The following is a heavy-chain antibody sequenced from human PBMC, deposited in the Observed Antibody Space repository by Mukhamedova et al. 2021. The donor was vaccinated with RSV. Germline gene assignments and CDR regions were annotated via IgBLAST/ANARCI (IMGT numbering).Heavy chain of an antibody. D-gene: IGHD2-15*01. CDR2: TYYRSKWYI. V-gene: IGHV6-1*01. Sequence: WNWIRQSPSRGLEWLGRTYYRSKWYIEYAVSVKSRVTINPDTSKNQFSLQVTSVTPEDTAVYYCARTGGGGRATLVDSWGQGTQV. J-gene: IGHJ4*02. CDR3: ARTGGGGRATLVDS.